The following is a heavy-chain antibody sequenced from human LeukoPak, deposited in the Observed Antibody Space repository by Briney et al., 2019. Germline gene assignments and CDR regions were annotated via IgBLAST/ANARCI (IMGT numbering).Heavy chain of an antibody. J-gene: IGHJ4*02. V-gene: IGHV3-23*01. Sequence: GGSLRLSCAASGFTFSSYAMSWVRQAPGKGLEWVSAISGSGSSTYYADSVKGRFTISRDNSKNTLYLQMNSLRAEDTAVYYCAKASWDIVVVPAANFDYWGQGTLVTVSS. CDR3: AKASWDIVVVPAANFDY. D-gene: IGHD2-2*01. CDR1: GFTFSSYA. CDR2: ISGSGSST.